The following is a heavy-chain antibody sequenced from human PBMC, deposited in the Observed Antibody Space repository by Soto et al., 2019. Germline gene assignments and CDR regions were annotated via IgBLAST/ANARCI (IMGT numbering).Heavy chain of an antibody. CDR1: GYTFTNYG. CDR2: ISANNGNT. Sequence: QVQLVQSGAEVKKPGASVKVSCKASGYTFTNYGISWVRQAPGQGLEWMGWISANNGNTNYEQKLQGRVTMTTETSTTTAYTDLRRLRADDTAVCYCARGRGSYALDYWGQGTLVTVSS. D-gene: IGHD1-26*01. J-gene: IGHJ4*02. V-gene: IGHV1-18*01. CDR3: ARGRGSYALDY.